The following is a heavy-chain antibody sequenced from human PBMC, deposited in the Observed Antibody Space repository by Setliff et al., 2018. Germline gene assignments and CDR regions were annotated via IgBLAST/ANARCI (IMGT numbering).Heavy chain of an antibody. J-gene: IGHJ6*03. D-gene: IGHD2-2*02. CDR3: ARSSAPIKRNYMDV. Sequence: QPGGSLRLSCAASGFTFSSYSMNWVRQAPGKGLEWVSYISSSSTTIYYADSVKGRFTVSRDNAKNSLYLQMNSLRADDAAVYYCARSSAPIKRNYMDVWGKGTTVTVSS. CDR2: ISSSSTTI. V-gene: IGHV3-48*01. CDR1: GFTFSSYS.